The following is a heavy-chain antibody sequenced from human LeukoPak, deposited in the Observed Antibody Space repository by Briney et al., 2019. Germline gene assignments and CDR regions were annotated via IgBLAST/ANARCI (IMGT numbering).Heavy chain of an antibody. CDR1: GYTFTSYG. Sequence: GASVKVSCKASGYTFTSYGIGWVRQAPGQGLEWMGWISAYNGNTNYAQKLQGRVTMTTDTSTSTAYMELRSLRSDDTAVYYCARQNTYYDFWSGYFDYWGQGTLVTVSS. CDR2: ISAYNGNT. J-gene: IGHJ4*02. D-gene: IGHD3-3*01. V-gene: IGHV1-18*01. CDR3: ARQNTYYDFWSGYFDY.